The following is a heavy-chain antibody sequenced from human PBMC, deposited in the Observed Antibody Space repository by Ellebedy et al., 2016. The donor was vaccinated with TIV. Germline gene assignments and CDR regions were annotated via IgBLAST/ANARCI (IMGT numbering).Heavy chain of an antibody. CDR3: ASGPRNDYSNVHGY. CDR2: MNPNSGNT. Sequence: ASVKVSCKASGYTFTSYDINWVRQTTGQGLGWMGWMNPNSGNTGYAQKFQGRVTMTRNTSISTAYMELSSLRSEDTAVYYCASGPRNDYSNVHGYWGQGTLVTVSS. CDR1: GYTFTSYD. V-gene: IGHV1-8*01. J-gene: IGHJ4*02. D-gene: IGHD4-11*01.